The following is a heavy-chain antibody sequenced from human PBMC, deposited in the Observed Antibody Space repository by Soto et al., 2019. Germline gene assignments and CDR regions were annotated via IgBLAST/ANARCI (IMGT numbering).Heavy chain of an antibody. D-gene: IGHD3-10*01. CDR3: AKDPKLMVRGVMHGMDV. CDR1: GFTFSSYG. V-gene: IGHV3-30*18. J-gene: IGHJ6*02. Sequence: GGSLRLSCAASGFTFSSYGMHWVRQAPGKGLEWVAVISYDGSNKYYADSVKGRFTISRDNSKNTLFLQMNRLRAEDTAVYYCAKDPKLMVRGVMHGMDVWGQGTTVTVSS. CDR2: ISYDGSNK.